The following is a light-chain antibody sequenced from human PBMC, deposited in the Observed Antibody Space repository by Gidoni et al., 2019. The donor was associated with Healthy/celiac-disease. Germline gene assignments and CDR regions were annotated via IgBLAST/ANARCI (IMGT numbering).Light chain of an antibody. CDR1: QSVSSSY. CDR2: GAS. V-gene: IGKV3-20*01. J-gene: IGKJ1*01. Sequence: LAPGERATLSCRASQSVSSSYLAWYQQKPGQAPRLLIYGASSRATGIPDRFSGSGSGTDFTLTISRLEPEDFAVYYCQQYGSSPRTFGQGTKVEIK. CDR3: QQYGSSPRT.